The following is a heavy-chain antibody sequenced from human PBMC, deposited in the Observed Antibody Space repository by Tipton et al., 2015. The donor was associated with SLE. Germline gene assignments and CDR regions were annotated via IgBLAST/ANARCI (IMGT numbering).Heavy chain of an antibody. Sequence: TLSLTCTVSGGSISSGGYYWSWIRQHPGKGLEWIGYIYYSGSTYYNPSLKSRVTISVDTSKNQFSLKLSSVTAADTAVYYCAGHHYDILTYYGMDVWGQGTTVTVSS. D-gene: IGHD3-9*01. CDR1: GGSISSGGYY. CDR3: AGHHYDILTYYGMDV. V-gene: IGHV4-31*03. J-gene: IGHJ6*02. CDR2: IYYSGST.